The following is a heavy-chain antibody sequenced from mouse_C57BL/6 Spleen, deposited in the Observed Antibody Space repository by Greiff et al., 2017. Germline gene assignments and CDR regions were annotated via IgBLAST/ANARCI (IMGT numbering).Heavy chain of an antibody. D-gene: IGHD2-4*01. V-gene: IGHV1-82*01. Sequence: QVQLQQSGPELVKPGASVTISCKASGYAFSSSWMNWVKQRPGKGLEWIGRIYPGDGDTNYNGKFKGKATLTADKSSSTAYMQLSSLTSEDSAVYFCARHYDDYPCAMDYWGQGTSVTVSS. J-gene: IGHJ4*01. CDR3: ARHYDDYPCAMDY. CDR1: GYAFSSSW. CDR2: IYPGDGDT.